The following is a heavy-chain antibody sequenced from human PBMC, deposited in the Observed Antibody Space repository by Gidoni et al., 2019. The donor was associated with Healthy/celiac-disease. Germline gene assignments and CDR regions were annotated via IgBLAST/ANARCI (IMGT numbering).Heavy chain of an antibody. V-gene: IGHV3-21*01. Sequence: GSDVSSSSMSWGRQAPGKGLEWVTSISSSSSYIYYADSVKGRFTISRDNAKNSLYLQMNSLRAEDTAVYYCARDHRAIAATTFDYWGQGTLVTVSS. D-gene: IGHD6-6*01. CDR2: ISSSSSYI. CDR1: GSDVSSSS. CDR3: ARDHRAIAATTFDY. J-gene: IGHJ4*02.